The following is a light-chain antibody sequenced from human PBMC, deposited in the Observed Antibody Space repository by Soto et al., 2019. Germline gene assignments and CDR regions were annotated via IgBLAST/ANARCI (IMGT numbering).Light chain of an antibody. J-gene: IGKJ4*01. CDR3: LEYDVTPHI. Sequence: SQVRSLGARSDTNCQSSTICLYSPNNKNYLAWYQQKPGQPPKLLIYWASTRESGVPDRFSGSGSGTDFTLTITSLQAEDVAVYYCLEYDVTPHIFREGTKVDIK. CDR1: TICLYSPNNKNY. CDR2: WAS. V-gene: IGKV4-1*01.